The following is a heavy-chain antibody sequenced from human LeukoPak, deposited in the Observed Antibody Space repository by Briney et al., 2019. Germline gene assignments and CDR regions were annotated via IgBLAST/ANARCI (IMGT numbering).Heavy chain of an antibody. V-gene: IGHV1-46*01. CDR3: ARELTYCSGGSCPLDP. Sequence: ASVKVSCKASGYTFTSYYMHWVRQAPGQGLEWMGIINPSGGSTSYAQKFQGRVTMTRDMSTSTVYMELSSLRSEDTAVYYCARELTYCSGGSCPLDPWGQGTLVTVSS. J-gene: IGHJ5*02. CDR2: INPSGGST. D-gene: IGHD2-15*01. CDR1: GYTFTSYY.